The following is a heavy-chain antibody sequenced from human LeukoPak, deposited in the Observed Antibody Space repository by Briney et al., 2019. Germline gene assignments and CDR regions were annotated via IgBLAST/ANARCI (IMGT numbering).Heavy chain of an antibody. Sequence: ASVKVSCKVSGYTLTELSMHWVRQAPGKGLEWMGGFDPEDGETIYAQKFQGRVTMTEDTSTDTAYMELSSLRSEDTAVYYCATVISAVGQFDYWGQGALVTVSS. CDR3: ATVISAVGQFDY. CDR1: GYTLTELS. D-gene: IGHD3-10*01. J-gene: IGHJ4*02. V-gene: IGHV1-24*01. CDR2: FDPEDGET.